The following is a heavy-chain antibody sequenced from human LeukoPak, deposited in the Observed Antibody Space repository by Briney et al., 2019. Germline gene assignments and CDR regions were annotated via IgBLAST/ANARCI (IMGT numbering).Heavy chain of an antibody. J-gene: IGHJ5*02. D-gene: IGHD3-3*01. CDR3: ARAEDNYDFWSGYSNGPFDP. V-gene: IGHV3-7*01. CDR1: GFTFSSYW. CDR2: IKQDGSEK. Sequence: GGSLRLSCAASGFTFSSYWMSWVRQAPGKGLEWVANIKQDGSEKYYVDSVKGRFTISRDNAKNSLYLQMNSLRAEDTAVYYCARAEDNYDFWSGYSNGPFDPWGQGTLVTVSS.